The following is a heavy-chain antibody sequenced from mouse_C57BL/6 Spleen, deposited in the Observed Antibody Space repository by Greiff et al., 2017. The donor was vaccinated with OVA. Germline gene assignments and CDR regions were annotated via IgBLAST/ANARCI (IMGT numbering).Heavy chain of an antibody. Sequence: EVQLQESGGGLVQPGGSLSLSCAASGFTFTDYYMSWVRQPPGKALEWLGFIRNKANGYTTEYSASVKGRFTISRDNSQSILYLQMNALRAEDSATYYCARFQVYYAMDYWGQGTSVTVSS. CDR1: GFTFTDYY. V-gene: IGHV7-3*01. CDR2: IRNKANGYTT. J-gene: IGHJ4*01. CDR3: ARFQVYYAMDY. D-gene: IGHD3-2*02.